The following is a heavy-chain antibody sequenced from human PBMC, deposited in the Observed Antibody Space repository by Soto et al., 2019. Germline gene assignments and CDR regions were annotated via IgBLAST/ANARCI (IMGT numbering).Heavy chain of an antibody. CDR3: ARERLVRSKWLVDAPNYYYYGMDV. CDR2: IWYDGSNK. D-gene: IGHD6-19*01. CDR1: GFTFSSYG. J-gene: IGHJ6*02. V-gene: IGHV3-33*01. Sequence: GGSLRLSCAASGFTFSSYGMHWVRQAPGKGLEWVAVIWYDGSNKYYADSVKGRFTISRDNSKNTLYLQMNSLRAEDTAVYYCARERLVRSKWLVDAPNYYYYGMDVWGQGTTVTVSS.